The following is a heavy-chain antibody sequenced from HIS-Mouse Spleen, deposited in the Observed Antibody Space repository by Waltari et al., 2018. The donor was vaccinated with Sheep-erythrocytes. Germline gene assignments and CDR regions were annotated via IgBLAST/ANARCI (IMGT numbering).Heavy chain of an antibody. CDR2: ISSSSSYI. CDR1: GFTFRSYS. V-gene: IGHV3-21*01. D-gene: IGHD1-1*01. J-gene: IGHJ3*02. Sequence: EVQLVESGGGLVKPGGALRLSCAASGFTFRSYSRNWVRQGPGKGLEWVSSISSSSSYIYYADSVKGRFTITRDNAKNSLYLQMNSLRAEDTAVYYCARDTGTDAFDIWGQGTMVTVSS. CDR3: ARDTGTDAFDI.